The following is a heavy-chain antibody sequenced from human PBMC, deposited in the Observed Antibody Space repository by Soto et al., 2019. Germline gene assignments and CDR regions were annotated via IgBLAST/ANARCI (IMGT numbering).Heavy chain of an antibody. CDR3: ASTSDSRDSSDFAS. V-gene: IGHV4-31*03. D-gene: IGHD3-22*01. J-gene: IGHJ4*02. Sequence: QVQLQESGPGLVKPSQTLSLTCTVSGGSISSGGYYWSWIRQHPGKGLEWIGYIYYSGSTYYNPSLTSRVTISVDTSKNQFSLKLSSVTAADTAVYYCASTSDSRDSSDFASWGQGTLVTVSS. CDR2: IYYSGST. CDR1: GGSISSGGYY.